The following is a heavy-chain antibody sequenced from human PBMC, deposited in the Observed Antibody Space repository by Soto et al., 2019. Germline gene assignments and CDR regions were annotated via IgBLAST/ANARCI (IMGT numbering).Heavy chain of an antibody. D-gene: IGHD5-18*01. CDR3: ARRAGVTQINNYFDS. J-gene: IGHJ5*01. Sequence: YDTLSLTSAVPGYSITSVYYWGWIRHPPRKRLQWIGSIYHSGGTYYNPCLRSRVTISVDTSKNQFSLKLSSVTAADTAMYYCARRAGVTQINNYFDSWGPGTLVT. CDR2: IYHSGGT. CDR1: GYSITSVYY. V-gene: IGHV4-38-2*01.